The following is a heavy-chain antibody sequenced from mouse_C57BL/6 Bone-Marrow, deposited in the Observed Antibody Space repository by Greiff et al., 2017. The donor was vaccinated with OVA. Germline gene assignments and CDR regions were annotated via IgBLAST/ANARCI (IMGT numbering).Heavy chain of an antibody. V-gene: IGHV1-64*01. CDR2: IHPNSGST. D-gene: IGHD2-5*01. CDR3: ARDYYSNYVFAY. Sequence: VQLKQPGAELVKPGASVKLSCKASGYTFTSYWMHWVKQRPGQGLEWIGMIHPNSGSTNYNEKFKSKATLTVDKSSSTAYMQLSSLTSEDSAVYYGARDYYSNYVFAYWGQGTLVTVSA. J-gene: IGHJ3*01. CDR1: GYTFTSYW.